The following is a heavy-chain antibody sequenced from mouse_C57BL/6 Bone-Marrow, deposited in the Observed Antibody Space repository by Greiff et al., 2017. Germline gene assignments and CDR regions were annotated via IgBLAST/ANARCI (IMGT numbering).Heavy chain of an antibody. CDR3: ARRVIYWYFDV. V-gene: IGHV5-6*01. Sequence: EVQVVESGGDLVKPGGSLKLSCAASGFTFSSYGMSWVRQTPDKRLEWVATISSGGSYTYYPDSVKGRCTISRDNAKNTLYLQMSSLKSEDTAMYYCARRVIYWYFDVWGTGTTVTVSS. D-gene: IGHD2-13*01. CDR2: ISSGGSYT. J-gene: IGHJ1*03. CDR1: GFTFSSYG.